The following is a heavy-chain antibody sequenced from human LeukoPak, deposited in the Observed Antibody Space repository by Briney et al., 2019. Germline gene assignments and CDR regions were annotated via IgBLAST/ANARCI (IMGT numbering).Heavy chain of an antibody. CDR1: GGSIRSGDYS. D-gene: IGHD4-11*01. J-gene: IGHJ6*02. CDR2: IYYSGST. CDR3: ARDHTETSSLNFRNYYYYGMDI. V-gene: IGHV4-31*03. Sequence: SETLTLTCTVSGGSIRSGDYSWNWIRQHPGKGLEWIGYIYYSGSTYYNPSLTSRVTMSVDTSKNQFSLKLSSVTAADTAIYYCARDHTETSSLNFRNYYYYGMDIWGQGTTVIVSS.